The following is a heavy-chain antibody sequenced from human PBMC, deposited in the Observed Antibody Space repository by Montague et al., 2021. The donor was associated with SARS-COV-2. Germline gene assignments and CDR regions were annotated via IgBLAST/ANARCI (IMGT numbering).Heavy chain of an antibody. CDR2: ILYNKGT. J-gene: IGHJ4*02. Sequence: SETLSLTCTVSGVSVTDYYWSWIRQPPGKGLEWVGDILYNKGTNYNPSLKSRVAISVDTSKNQFSLRLTSVTAADTAVYYCVRRPHYVGLNGPPDFWDQGTLVTVSS. CDR3: VRRPHYVGLNGPPDF. CDR1: GVSVTDYY. V-gene: IGHV4-59*08. D-gene: IGHD3-9*01.